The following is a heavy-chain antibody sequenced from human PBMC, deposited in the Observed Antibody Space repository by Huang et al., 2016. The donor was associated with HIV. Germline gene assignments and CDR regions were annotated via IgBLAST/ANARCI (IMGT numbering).Heavy chain of an antibody. CDR2: IYWNDDK. CDR1: GFSLSTFGVG. CDR3: SHIPINRVGGNLVTGFDH. V-gene: IGHV2-5*01. J-gene: IGHJ4*02. D-gene: IGHD3-10*01. Sequence: QITLKESGPAVVKPTQTLTLTCTFSGFSLSTFGVGVGWFRQPPGRALEWLALIYWNDDKRYRPSLKSRLSITKDTAKNQVVLTVTNMDPVDTGTYYCSHIPINRVGGNLVTGFDHWGQGTLVAVSS.